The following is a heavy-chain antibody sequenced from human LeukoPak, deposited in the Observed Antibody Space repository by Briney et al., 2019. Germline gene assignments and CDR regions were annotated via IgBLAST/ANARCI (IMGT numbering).Heavy chain of an antibody. D-gene: IGHD6-19*01. CDR3: ARLPPSSGWTWASWYFDL. CDR2: INLSGST. Sequence: SETLSLTCAVYGGSFSGYYWSWIRQPPGKGLEWIGEINLSGSTNYNPSLKSRVTISVDTSKNQFSLKLSSVTAADTAVYYCARLPPSSGWTWASWYFDLWGRGTLVTVSS. J-gene: IGHJ2*01. V-gene: IGHV4-34*01. CDR1: GGSFSGYY.